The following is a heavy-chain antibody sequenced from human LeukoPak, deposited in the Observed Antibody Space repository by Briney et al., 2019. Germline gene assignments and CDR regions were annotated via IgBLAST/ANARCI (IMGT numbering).Heavy chain of an antibody. V-gene: IGHV4-39*01. CDR2: IYYSGST. J-gene: IGHJ4*02. CDR1: GGSISSSSYY. CDR3: ARPGWYCTNGVCCDY. D-gene: IGHD2-8*01. Sequence: SETLSLTCTVSGGSISSSSYYWGWIHQPPGKGLEWIGSIYYSGSTYYNPSLKSRVTISVDTSKNQFSLKLSSVTAADTAVYYCARPGWYCTNGVCCDYWGQGTLVTVSS.